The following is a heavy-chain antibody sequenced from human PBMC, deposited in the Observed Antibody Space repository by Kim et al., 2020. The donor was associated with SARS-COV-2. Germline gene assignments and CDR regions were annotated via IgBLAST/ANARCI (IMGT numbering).Heavy chain of an antibody. Sequence: SETLSLTCTVSGGSVSSGSYYWSWIRQPPGKGLEWIGYIYYSGSTNYNPSLKSRVTISVDTSKNQFSLKLSSVTAADTAVYYCASALGMITFGGVIGRSYFDYWGQGTLVTVSS. CDR3: ASALGMITFGGVIGRSYFDY. J-gene: IGHJ4*02. CDR1: GGSVSSGSYY. D-gene: IGHD3-16*01. CDR2: IYYSGST. V-gene: IGHV4-61*01.